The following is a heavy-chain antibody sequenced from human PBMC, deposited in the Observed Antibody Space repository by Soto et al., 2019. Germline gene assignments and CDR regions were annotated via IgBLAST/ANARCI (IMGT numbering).Heavy chain of an antibody. CDR2: ISGSGGRT. V-gene: IGHV3-23*01. D-gene: IGHD6-19*01. J-gene: IGHJ1*01. Sequence: GSLRLSCAASGLTFSSYAMSWVRQAPGKGLEWVSTISGSGGRTYYADSVKGRFTISRDNSKNTLYLQMNSLRAEDTAVYYCAKGVPGIAVAGTGYFQHWGQGTLVTVSS. CDR3: AKGVPGIAVAGTGYFQH. CDR1: GLTFSSYA.